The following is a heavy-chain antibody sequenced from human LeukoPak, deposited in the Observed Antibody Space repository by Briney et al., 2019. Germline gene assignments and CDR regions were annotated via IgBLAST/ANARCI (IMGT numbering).Heavy chain of an antibody. J-gene: IGHJ3*02. CDR1: GGSISSYY. CDR3: ARGYYDSSGYLTDAFDI. D-gene: IGHD3-22*01. CDR2: IYYSGST. V-gene: IGHV4-59*01. Sequence: PSETLSLTCTVSGGSISSYYWSWLRQPPGKGLEWIGYIYYSGSTNYNPSLKSRVTISVDTSKNQFSLKLSSVTAADTAVYYCARGYYDSSGYLTDAFDIWGQGTMVTVSS.